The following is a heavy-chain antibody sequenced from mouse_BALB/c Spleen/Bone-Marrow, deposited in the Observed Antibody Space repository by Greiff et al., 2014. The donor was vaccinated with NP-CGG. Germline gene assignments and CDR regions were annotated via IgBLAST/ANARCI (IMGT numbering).Heavy chain of an antibody. CDR2: IAPGSGST. J-gene: IGHJ1*01. CDR3: ARERYGYDGWYFDV. CDR1: GYTFTNYW. V-gene: IGHV1S41*01. Sequence: DLVKPGASVKLSCKASGYTFTNYWINWIKQRPGQGLEWIGRIAPGSGSTYYNEMFKGKTTLTVDTSSSTAYIQLSSLSSEDSDVYFCARERYGYDGWYFDVWGAGITVTVSS. D-gene: IGHD2-2*01.